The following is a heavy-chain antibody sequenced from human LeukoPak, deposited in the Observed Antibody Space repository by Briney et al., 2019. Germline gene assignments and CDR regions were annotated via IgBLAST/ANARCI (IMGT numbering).Heavy chain of an antibody. V-gene: IGHV3-7*01. Sequence: PGGSLRLSCAASGFTFRNYYMSWVRQAPGKGLEWVANIKQDGSEKYYVDSAKGRFTISRDNAKNSLYLQMNSLRAEDTAVYYCAREVTPFYWGQGTLVTVSS. CDR1: GFTFRNYY. D-gene: IGHD4-23*01. J-gene: IGHJ4*02. CDR3: AREVTPFY. CDR2: IKQDGSEK.